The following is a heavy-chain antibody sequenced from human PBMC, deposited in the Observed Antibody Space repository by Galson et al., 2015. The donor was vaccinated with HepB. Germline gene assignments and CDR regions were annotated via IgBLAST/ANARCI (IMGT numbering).Heavy chain of an antibody. CDR1: KFTFSSYA. CDR2: ISDDGSDK. Sequence: SLRLSCAASKFTFSSYAMHWVRQAPGKGLEWVAVISDDGSDKYYADSVKGRFTISRDNSKNTLYLQMNSLRTEDTAVYYCARDRQLRVYCSSTSCYYWHWGQGTLVTVSS. D-gene: IGHD2-2*01. J-gene: IGHJ1*01. V-gene: IGHV3-30-3*01. CDR3: ARDRQLRVYCSSTSCYYWH.